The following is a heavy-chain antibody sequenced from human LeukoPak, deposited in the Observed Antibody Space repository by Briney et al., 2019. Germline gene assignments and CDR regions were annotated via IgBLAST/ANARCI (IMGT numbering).Heavy chain of an antibody. D-gene: IGHD3-22*01. J-gene: IGHJ4*02. V-gene: IGHV3-23*01. Sequence: GGSLRLSCAASGFTFSSYGMSWVRQAPGKGLEWVSAISGSGGSTYYADSVKGRFTISRDNAKNSLYLQMNSLRAEDTAVYYCARAERDYYDSSGYYYFDYWGQGTLVTVSS. CDR2: ISGSGGST. CDR1: GFTFSSYG. CDR3: ARAERDYYDSSGYYYFDY.